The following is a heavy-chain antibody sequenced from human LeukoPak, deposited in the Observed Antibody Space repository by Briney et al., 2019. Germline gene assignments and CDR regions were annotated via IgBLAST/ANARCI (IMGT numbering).Heavy chain of an antibody. J-gene: IGHJ4*02. CDR2: IYHSGST. V-gene: IGHV4-38-2*01. D-gene: IGHD3-9*01. Sequence: SETLSLTCAVSGYSISSGYYWGLIRQPPGKGLEWIGSIYHSGSTYYNPSLKSRVTISVGTSKNQFSLKLSSVTAADTAVYYCARGYYDILTGLGYWGQGTLVTVSS. CDR3: ARGYYDILTGLGY. CDR1: GYSISSGYY.